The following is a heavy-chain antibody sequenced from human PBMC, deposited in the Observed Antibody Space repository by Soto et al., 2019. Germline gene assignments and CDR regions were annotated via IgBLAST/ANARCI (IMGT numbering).Heavy chain of an antibody. Sequence: QVQLVESGGGVVQPGRSLRLSCAASGFIFSNYGMHWVRQAPGKGLEWVAVIWYDGSNKYYADSLKGRFTISRDNSKNALYLRMNSLRAEATAVYCWARAQYSSSWYPFAYGGQGTLVTVCS. CDR1: GFIFSNYG. J-gene: IGHJ4*02. V-gene: IGHV3-33*01. CDR2: IWYDGSNK. CDR3: ARAQYSSSWYPFAY. D-gene: IGHD6-13*01.